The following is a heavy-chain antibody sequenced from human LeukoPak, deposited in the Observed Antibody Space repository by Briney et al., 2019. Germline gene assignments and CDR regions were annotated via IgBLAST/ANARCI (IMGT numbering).Heavy chain of an antibody. V-gene: IGHV3-30*02. Sequence: QSGGSLRLSCAASGFTFSSYGMHWVRQAPGKGLEWVAFIRYDGSNKYYADSVKGRFTISRDNSKNTLYLQMNSLRAEDTAVYYCAKGVGSSGWYPDAFDIWGQGTMVTVSS. CDR2: IRYDGSNK. J-gene: IGHJ3*02. CDR3: AKGVGSSGWYPDAFDI. CDR1: GFTFSSYG. D-gene: IGHD6-19*01.